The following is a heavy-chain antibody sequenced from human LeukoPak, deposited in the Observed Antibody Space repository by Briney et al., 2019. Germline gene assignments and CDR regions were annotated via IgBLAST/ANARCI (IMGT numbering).Heavy chain of an antibody. V-gene: IGHV4-4*07. CDR2: IDTSGST. CDR3: ARGQWQIDY. D-gene: IGHD6-19*01. Sequence: PSETLSLICTVSGVSISHYYWTWIRQPAGGGPEWIGRIDTSGSTNYNPSLQSRVTMSSDTSNNQFSLNLMSVDATDTAVYYCARGQWQIDYWGQGVLVTVSP. CDR1: GVSISHYY. J-gene: IGHJ4*02.